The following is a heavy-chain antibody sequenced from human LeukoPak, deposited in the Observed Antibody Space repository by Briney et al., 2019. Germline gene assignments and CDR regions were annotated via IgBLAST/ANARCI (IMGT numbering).Heavy chain of an antibody. Sequence: PSETLSLTCTVSGGSISSYYWSWIRQPPGKGLEWIGYISYSGVTNYNPSLKSRVTISVHTSKNQFSLNLSSVTAADTAVYYCARLRLFPDYFDYWGQGTLVTVSS. V-gene: IGHV4-59*01. CDR3: ARLRLFPDYFDY. J-gene: IGHJ4*02. CDR1: GGSISSYY. D-gene: IGHD3-22*01. CDR2: ISYSGVT.